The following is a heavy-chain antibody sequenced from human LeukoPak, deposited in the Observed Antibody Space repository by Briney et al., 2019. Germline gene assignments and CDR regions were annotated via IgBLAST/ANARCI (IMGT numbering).Heavy chain of an antibody. CDR2: IYPGDSDT. D-gene: IGHD3-22*01. V-gene: IGHV5-51*01. CDR3: ARHSRGTIVVGTFNY. J-gene: IGHJ4*02. CDR1: GYSFTSYW. Sequence: GESLKISCKGSGYSFTSYWIGWVRQMPGKGLEWMGIIYPGDSDTRYSPSFQGQVTFSADTSISTAYLQWSSLKASDTAMYYCARHSRGTIVVGTFNYWGQGTLVTVAS.